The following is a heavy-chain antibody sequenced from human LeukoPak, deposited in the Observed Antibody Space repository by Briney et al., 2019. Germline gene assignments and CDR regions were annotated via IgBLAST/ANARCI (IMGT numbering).Heavy chain of an antibody. CDR2: VYHSGRS. J-gene: IGHJ5*02. CDR1: GGSMRPNC. CDR3: AKLGGHYYDSATYERNWIDH. V-gene: IGHV4-59*01. Sequence: PSETLSCTATGSGGSMRPNCWSWIGQPPGNGLKWIGYVYHSGRSNARHPLKSRVTISVDTTKNHFSLKLNSVTAADTAIYYCAKLGGHYYDSATYERNWIDHWGQGTLVIVSS. D-gene: IGHD3-22*01.